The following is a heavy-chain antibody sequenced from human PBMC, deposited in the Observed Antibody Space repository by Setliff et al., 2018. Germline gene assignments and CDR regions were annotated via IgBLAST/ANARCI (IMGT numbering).Heavy chain of an antibody. J-gene: IGHJ4*02. CDR3: AREVARDDSGYYYYFDF. Sequence: TSETLSLTCTVSGGSISNDCYYWSWIRQPAGKGLEWIGHVYTSGSTNYHPSLKSRITISADTSKNLFSLRLSSVTAADTAMYYCAREVARDDSGYYYYFDFWGQGTLVTVSS. D-gene: IGHD3-22*01. CDR1: GGSISNDCYY. CDR2: VYTSGST. V-gene: IGHV4-61*09.